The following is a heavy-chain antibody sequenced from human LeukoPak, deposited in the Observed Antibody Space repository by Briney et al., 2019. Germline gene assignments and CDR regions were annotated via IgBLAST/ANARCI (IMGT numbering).Heavy chain of an antibody. D-gene: IGHD2-15*01. J-gene: IGHJ4*02. V-gene: IGHV4-39*07. Sequence: SETLSLTCTVSGVSISSGSHYWGWIRQPPGKGLEWIGSMFYSGSTYYNPSLKSRVTISVDTSKNQFSLKLSSVTAADTAVYYCAREAAGGGGYYFEYWGQGAQVTVSS. CDR1: GVSISSGSHY. CDR2: MFYSGST. CDR3: AREAAGGGGYYFEY.